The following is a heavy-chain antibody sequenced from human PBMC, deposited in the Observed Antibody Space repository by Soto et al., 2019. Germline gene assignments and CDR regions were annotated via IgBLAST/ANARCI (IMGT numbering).Heavy chain of an antibody. J-gene: IGHJ6*02. CDR3: ARDNVEMATIVVDYYYYGMDV. D-gene: IGHD5-12*01. CDR2: ISSSSSYI. Sequence: PGGSLRLSCAASGFSFSSYSMNWVRQAPGKGLEWVSSISSSSSYIYYADSVKGRFTISRDNAKNSLYLQMNSLRAEDTAVYYCARDNVEMATIVVDYYYYGMDVWGQGTTVTVSS. V-gene: IGHV3-21*04. CDR1: GFSFSSYS.